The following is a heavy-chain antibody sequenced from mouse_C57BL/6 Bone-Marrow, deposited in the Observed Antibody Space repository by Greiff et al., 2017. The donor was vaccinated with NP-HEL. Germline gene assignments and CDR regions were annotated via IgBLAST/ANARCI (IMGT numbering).Heavy chain of an antibody. D-gene: IGHD2-10*01. V-gene: IGHV5-16*01. CDR2: INYDGSST. Sequence: EVQLVESEGGLVQPGSSMKLSCTASGFTFSDYYMAWVRQVPEKGLEWVANINYDGSSTYYLDSLKSRFIISRDNAKNILYLQMSSLKSEDTATYYCARMAYPFYWYFDVWGTGTTVTVSS. J-gene: IGHJ1*03. CDR3: ARMAYPFYWYFDV. CDR1: GFTFSDYY.